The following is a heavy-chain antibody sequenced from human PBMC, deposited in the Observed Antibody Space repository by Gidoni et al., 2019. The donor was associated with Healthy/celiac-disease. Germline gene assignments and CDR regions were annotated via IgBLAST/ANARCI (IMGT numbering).Heavy chain of an antibody. J-gene: IGHJ3*02. CDR2: FDPEDGET. D-gene: IGHD6-19*01. CDR3: ATGRAVAATRVAFDI. CDR1: GYTLTELS. V-gene: IGHV1-24*01. Sequence: QFQLVQSAAEVKKPGASVKVSCQVSGYTLTELSMHWVRQAPGKGLEWMGGFDPEDGETIYAQKFQGRVTMTEDTSTDTAYMELSSLRSEDTAVYYCATGRAVAATRVAFDIWGQGTMVTVSS.